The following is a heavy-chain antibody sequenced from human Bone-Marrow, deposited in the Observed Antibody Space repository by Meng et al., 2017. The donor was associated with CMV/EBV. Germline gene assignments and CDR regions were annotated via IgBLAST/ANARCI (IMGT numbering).Heavy chain of an antibody. Sequence: ASVKVSCKAYGYTFTGYYIHWVRQAPGQGLEWMGYINPNSGDTKYAQKFQGRISVTRDASISTGYMELNRLRSDDTAVYSCARSGMVGATYQYYKGMDVWGQGTTVTVSS. CDR2: INPNSGDT. V-gene: IGHV1-2*02. J-gene: IGHJ6*02. CDR3: ARSGMVGATYQYYKGMDV. D-gene: IGHD1-26*01. CDR1: GYTFTGYY.